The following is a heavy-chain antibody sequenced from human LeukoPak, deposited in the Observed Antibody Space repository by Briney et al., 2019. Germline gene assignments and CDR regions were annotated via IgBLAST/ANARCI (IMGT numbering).Heavy chain of an antibody. D-gene: IGHD2/OR15-2a*01. CDR3: AKEGMGSEATTADGAFDG. J-gene: IGHJ3*01. CDR2: LYDTGST. Sequence: SETLSLTCSVSGGSISNYHWSWIRQPPGKGLEWIGYLYDTGSTNYNPSLKSRVTISVDTFNYQISLKMTSVTAADTAVYFCAKEGMGSEATTADGAFDGWGQGTMVIVS. V-gene: IGHV4-59*12. CDR1: GGSISNYH.